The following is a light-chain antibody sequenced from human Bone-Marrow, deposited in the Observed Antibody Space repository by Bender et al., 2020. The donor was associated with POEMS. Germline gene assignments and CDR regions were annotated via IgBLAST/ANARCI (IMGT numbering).Light chain of an antibody. CDR1: GFD. CDR2: ANI. J-gene: IGLJ3*02. CDR3: QSFDTSLSGWV. V-gene: IGLV1-40*01. Sequence: GFDVNWYQVLPGTAPRLLIYANINRPSGVPDRFSGSKSGTSVSLAITGLQAEDEAVYYCQSFDTSLSGWVFGAGTKLTV.